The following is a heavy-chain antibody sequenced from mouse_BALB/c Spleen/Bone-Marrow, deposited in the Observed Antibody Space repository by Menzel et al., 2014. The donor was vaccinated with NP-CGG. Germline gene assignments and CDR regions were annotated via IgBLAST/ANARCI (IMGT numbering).Heavy chain of an antibody. CDR1: GYTFTSYW. D-gene: IGHD1-1*01. CDR3: ARPPYYYGSSYDAMDY. J-gene: IGHJ4*01. Sequence: VQLQQSGAELAKPGASVKMSCKASGYTFTSYWMHWVEQRPGQGLEWIGYINPSTGYTEYNQKFKDKATLTADKSSSTAYMQLSSLTSEDSAVYYCARPPYYYGSSYDAMDYWGQGTSVTVSS. V-gene: IGHV1-7*01. CDR2: INPSTGYT.